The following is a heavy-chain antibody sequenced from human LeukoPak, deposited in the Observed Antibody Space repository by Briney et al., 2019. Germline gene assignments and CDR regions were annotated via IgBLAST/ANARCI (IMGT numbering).Heavy chain of an antibody. CDR2: IIPIFGTA. CDR3: ASSRSRAFYYFDY. V-gene: IGHV1-69*13. Sequence: SVKVSCKASGGTFSSYAISWVRQAPGQGLEWMGGIIPIFGTANYAQKFQGRVTITADESTSTAYMELSSLRSEDTAVYYCASSRSRAFYYFDYWGQGTLVTVSS. CDR1: GGTFSSYA. J-gene: IGHJ4*02.